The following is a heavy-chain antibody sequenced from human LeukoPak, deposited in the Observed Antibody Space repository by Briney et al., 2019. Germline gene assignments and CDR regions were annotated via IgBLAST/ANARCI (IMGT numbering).Heavy chain of an antibody. J-gene: IGHJ4*02. Sequence: GGSLRLSCAASGFTFSAFGMNWVRQAPGKGLEWVSTITNSGDSTYYVDSVKGRFSISRDNAKNSLYLQMNTLRAEDTAVYYCARDGTFRLDYWGQGTLVTVSS. CDR3: ARDGTFRLDY. V-gene: IGHV3-23*01. CDR1: GFTFSAFG. CDR2: ITNSGDST. D-gene: IGHD1-7*01.